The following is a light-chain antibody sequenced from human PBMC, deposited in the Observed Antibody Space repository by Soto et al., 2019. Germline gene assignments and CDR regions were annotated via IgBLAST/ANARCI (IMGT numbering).Light chain of an antibody. V-gene: IGKV2-30*01. CDR2: KIS. Sequence: DVVMTQSPLSLPVTLGQPASISCRSSQSLAYSNGDTYLNWLQQRPGQSPRRLIYKISNRDSGVPDRFSGSGSGTEFTLKISSVEAEDVAVDYCMQATHWPWTFGQGTEVEIK. CDR1: QSLAYSNGDTY. CDR3: MQATHWPWT. J-gene: IGKJ1*01.